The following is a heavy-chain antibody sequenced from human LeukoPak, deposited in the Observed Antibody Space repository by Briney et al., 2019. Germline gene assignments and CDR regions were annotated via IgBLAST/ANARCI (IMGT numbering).Heavy chain of an antibody. J-gene: IGHJ4*02. CDR3: ARQNDILTGYNDY. D-gene: IGHD3-9*01. V-gene: IGHV1-8*03. CDR1: GYTFTSYD. CDR2: MNPNSGNT. Sequence: ASVKVSCKASGYTFTSYDINWVRQATGQGLEWMGWMNPNSGNTGYAQKFQGRVTITRNTSISTAYMELSSLRSDDTAVYYCARQNDILTGYNDYWGQGTLVTVSS.